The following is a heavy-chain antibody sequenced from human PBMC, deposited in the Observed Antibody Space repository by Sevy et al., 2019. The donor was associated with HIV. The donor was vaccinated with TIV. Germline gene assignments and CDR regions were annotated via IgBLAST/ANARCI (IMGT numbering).Heavy chain of an antibody. J-gene: IGHJ4*02. CDR3: ARGSRGTFGS. V-gene: IGHV3-74*01. Sequence: GGSLRLSCAASGFTFTSDYMHWVRQPPGKGLVWVSHINTDGKITRYADSVKGRFITSRDNAKNTLYLQMNSLRAEDTAVYYCARGSRGTFGSWGQGTLVTVSS. D-gene: IGHD1-26*01. CDR2: INTDGKIT. CDR1: GFTFTSDY.